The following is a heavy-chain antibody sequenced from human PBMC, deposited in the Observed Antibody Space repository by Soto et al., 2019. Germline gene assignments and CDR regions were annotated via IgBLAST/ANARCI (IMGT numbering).Heavy chain of an antibody. Sequence: PGGSLRLSCAASGFTFSSYAMHWVRQAPGKGLEWVAVISYDGSNKYYADSVKGRFTISRDNSKNTLYLQMNSLRAEDTAVYYCARDIVATIPYYYFDYWGQGTLVTVSS. D-gene: IGHD5-12*01. CDR3: ARDIVATIPYYYFDY. CDR1: GFTFSSYA. V-gene: IGHV3-30-3*01. J-gene: IGHJ4*02. CDR2: ISYDGSNK.